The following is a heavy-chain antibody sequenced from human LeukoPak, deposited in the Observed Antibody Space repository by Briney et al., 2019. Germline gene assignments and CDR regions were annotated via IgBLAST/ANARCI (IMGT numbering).Heavy chain of an antibody. CDR1: GGSISSGGYY. V-gene: IGHV4-61*03. D-gene: IGHD3-22*01. Sequence: KSSETLSLTCTVSGGSISSGGYYWSWIRQPPGKGLEWIGYIYHSGSTYYNPSLKSRVTISVDTSKNHFSLKLSSVTAADTAVYYCARGQWLPVFDFWGQGTLVTVSS. CDR2: IYHSGST. J-gene: IGHJ4*02. CDR3: ARGQWLPVFDF.